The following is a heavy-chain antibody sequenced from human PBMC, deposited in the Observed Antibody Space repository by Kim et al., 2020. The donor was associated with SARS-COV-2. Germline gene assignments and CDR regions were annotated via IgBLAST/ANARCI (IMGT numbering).Heavy chain of an antibody. CDR3: ARDPGIASV. J-gene: IGHJ4*02. D-gene: IGHD6-13*01. Sequence: YIYYADSLKGRFTISRDNAKNSLYLEMNSLRAEDTAVYYCARDPGIASVWGQGTLVTVSS. V-gene: IGHV3-21*01. CDR2: YI.